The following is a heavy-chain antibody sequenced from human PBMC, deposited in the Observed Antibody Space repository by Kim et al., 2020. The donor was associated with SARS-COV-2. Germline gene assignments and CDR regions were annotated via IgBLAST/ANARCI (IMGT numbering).Heavy chain of an antibody. CDR1: GYTFTSYG. J-gene: IGHJ4*02. D-gene: IGHD6-13*01. V-gene: IGHV1-18*01. CDR3: ARVPKRPNIAAAAIDY. CDR2: ISAYNGNT. Sequence: ASVKVSCKASGYTFTSYGISWVRQAPGQGLEWMGWISAYNGNTNYAQKLQGRVTMTTDTSTSTAYMELRSLRSDDTAVYYCARVPKRPNIAAAAIDYWGQGTLVTVSS.